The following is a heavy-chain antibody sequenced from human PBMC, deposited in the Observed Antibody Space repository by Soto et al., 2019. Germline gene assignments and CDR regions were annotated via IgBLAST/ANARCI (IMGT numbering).Heavy chain of an antibody. CDR3: ARDRSSTYYYYGMDL. D-gene: IGHD6-19*01. V-gene: IGHV3-30-3*01. J-gene: IGHJ6*02. CDR1: GFSFSRHG. Sequence: GGSLRLSCAASGFSFSRHGMHWVRPAPGKGLEWVAVISYDGSNQDYADSVKGRFSISRDNSKNTVYLQMNSLRVEDSAVYYCARDRSSTYYYYGMDLWGQGTTVTVSS. CDR2: ISYDGSNQ.